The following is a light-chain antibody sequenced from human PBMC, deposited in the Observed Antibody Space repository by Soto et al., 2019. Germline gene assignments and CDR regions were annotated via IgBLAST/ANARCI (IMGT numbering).Light chain of an antibody. Sequence: EIVLTQSPGTLSLSPGERATLSCRASQTVSRNYLAWYQHKPGQAPRLLIYGVSSRATGIPDRFGGSGSETDFTLTISRLEPEDCAVYYCQQYFRSPYTFGQGTKVEI. CDR2: GVS. CDR3: QQYFRSPYT. CDR1: QTVSRNY. J-gene: IGKJ2*01. V-gene: IGKV3-20*01.